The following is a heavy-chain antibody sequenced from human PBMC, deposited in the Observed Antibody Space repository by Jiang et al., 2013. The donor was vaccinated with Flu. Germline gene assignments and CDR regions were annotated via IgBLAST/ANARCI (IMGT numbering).Heavy chain of an antibody. CDR3: ARARYTPGYYGMDV. CDR1: GFSVSSNY. J-gene: IGHJ6*02. Sequence: VQLLESGGGLVQPGGSVRLSCAASGFSVSSNYMSWVRQAPGKGLEWVSMIYSDGRGQEPGSGHYADSVKGRCTISRDNSKNIVYLQMSNVRVADTAVYYCARARYTPGYYGMDVWGQGTTVTASS. D-gene: IGHD2-2*02. CDR2: IYSDGRGQEPGSG. V-gene: IGHV3-23*01.